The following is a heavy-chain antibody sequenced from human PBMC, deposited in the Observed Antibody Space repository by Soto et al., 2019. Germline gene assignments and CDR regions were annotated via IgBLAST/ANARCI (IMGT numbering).Heavy chain of an antibody. Sequence: GGSLRLSCAASGFTFSSYWMHWVRQAPGKGLVWVSRINSDGSSTSYADSVKGRFTISRDNAKNTLYLQMNSLRAEDTAVYYCARDPLITYYDFWSGAYGMDVWGQGTTVTVSS. CDR1: GFTFSSYW. CDR2: INSDGSST. J-gene: IGHJ6*02. V-gene: IGHV3-74*01. D-gene: IGHD3-3*01. CDR3: ARDPLITYYDFWSGAYGMDV.